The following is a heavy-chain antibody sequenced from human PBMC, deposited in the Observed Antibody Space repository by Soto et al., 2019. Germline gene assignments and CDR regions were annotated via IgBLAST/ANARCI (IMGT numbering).Heavy chain of an antibody. V-gene: IGHV3-23*01. CDR2: ILGNDYGT. Sequence: GGSLRLSCAASGFTLSNYGMSWVRQAPGKGLEWVSGILGNDYGTYYADAVKGRFIISRDNSKNTLFLYMNSLRAEDTAVYFCAKDMHPNYYYDTSGPVACFDNWGLGTLVTVSS. CDR1: GFTLSNYG. D-gene: IGHD3-22*01. CDR3: AKDMHPNYYYDTSGPVACFDN. J-gene: IGHJ4*02.